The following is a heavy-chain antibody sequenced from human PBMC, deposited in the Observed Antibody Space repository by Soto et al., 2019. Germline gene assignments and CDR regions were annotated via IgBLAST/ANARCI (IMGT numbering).Heavy chain of an antibody. Sequence: QVHLVESGGGVVQPGRSLRLSCAASGFTFSSYAMHWVRQAPGKGLEWVAVIRYDGSNKYYADSVKGRFTISRDDSKNTQYVQRNSLRAEDTAMYYWAKDFGSGYDFRGRYYGMYVWCQGTTVIVAS. CDR3: AKDFGSGYDFRGRYYGMYV. V-gene: IGHV3-33*06. D-gene: IGHD5-12*01. CDR1: GFTFSSYA. CDR2: IRYDGSNK. J-gene: IGHJ6*02.